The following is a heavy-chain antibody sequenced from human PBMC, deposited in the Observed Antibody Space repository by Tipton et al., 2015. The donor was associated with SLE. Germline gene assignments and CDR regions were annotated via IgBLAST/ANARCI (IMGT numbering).Heavy chain of an antibody. CDR2: IYYSGYT. V-gene: IGHV4-39*02. J-gene: IGHJ6*02. CDR1: GGSISSSRYY. Sequence: TLSLTCTVSGGSISSSRYYWGWIRQPPGKGLEWIGRIYYSGYTYYNPSLKSRVTISGDTSKNQFSLNLSSVTAADTAVYYCAKDRVAGTTNYYGMDVWGQGTTVTVSS. CDR3: AKDRVAGTTNYYGMDV. D-gene: IGHD1-7*01.